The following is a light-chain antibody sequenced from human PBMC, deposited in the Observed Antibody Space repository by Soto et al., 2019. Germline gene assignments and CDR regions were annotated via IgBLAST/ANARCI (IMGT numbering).Light chain of an antibody. CDR2: GAS. J-gene: IGKJ1*01. V-gene: IGKV3-20*01. Sequence: EIVLTQSPGTLSLSPGERATLSCRASQSVSSSYLAWYQQKPGQAPRLLIYGASSRATGIPDRFSGSGSGTDFTLTISRLEPEHFAVYYCQQYGSSPRTFGQGAKVDI. CDR1: QSVSSSY. CDR3: QQYGSSPRT.